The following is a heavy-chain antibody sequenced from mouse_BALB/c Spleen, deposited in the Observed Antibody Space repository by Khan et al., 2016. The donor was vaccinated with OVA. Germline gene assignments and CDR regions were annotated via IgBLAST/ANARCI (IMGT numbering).Heavy chain of an antibody. Sequence: QVQLKESGPGLVAPSQSLSITCTVSGFSLTDYGVGWIRQPPGKGLEWLGVIWGGGTTYYNSVLKSRLSISKDKSKSQVFLKMHSLQTDDTAMYYWAKLLGSHYYAMDYWGQGTSGTVSS. CDR2: IWGGGTT. D-gene: IGHD1-1*01. V-gene: IGHV2-6-5*01. J-gene: IGHJ4*01. CDR3: AKLLGSHYYAMDY. CDR1: GFSLTDYG.